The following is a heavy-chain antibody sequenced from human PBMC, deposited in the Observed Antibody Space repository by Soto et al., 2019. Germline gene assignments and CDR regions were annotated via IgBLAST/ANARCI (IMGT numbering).Heavy chain of an antibody. J-gene: IGHJ6*02. CDR2: IYSGGST. D-gene: IGHD3-3*01. Sequence: GGSLRLSCAASGFTVSSNYMSWVRQAPGKGLEWVSVIYSGGSTYYADSVKGRFTISRDNSKNTLYLQMNSLTAEDTAVYYYSSQNPYDFWSGYYYYYGMDFWGQGTTVTVSS. CDR3: SSQNPYDFWSGYYYYYGMDF. V-gene: IGHV3-66*04. CDR1: GFTVSSNY.